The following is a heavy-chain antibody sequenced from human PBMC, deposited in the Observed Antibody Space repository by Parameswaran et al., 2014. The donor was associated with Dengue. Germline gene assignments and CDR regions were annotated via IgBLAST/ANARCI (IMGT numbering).Heavy chain of an antibody. CDR3: ARDRETVANDYYYYGMDV. D-gene: IGHD5-12*01. V-gene: IGHV3-30*03. J-gene: IGHJ6*02. Sequence: WIRQPPGKGLEWVAVISYDGRNTYYADSVKGRFTISRDNSNNTVYLQMNSLRNEDTAVFYCARDRETVANDYYYYGMDVWGQGTPVTVSS. CDR2: ISYDGRNT.